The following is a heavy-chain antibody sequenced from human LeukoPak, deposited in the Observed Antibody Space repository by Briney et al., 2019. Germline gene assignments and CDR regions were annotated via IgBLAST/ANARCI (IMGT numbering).Heavy chain of an antibody. CDR2: INPSGGST. D-gene: IGHD3-16*02. J-gene: IGHJ4*02. CDR3: ARDFKMITFGGVIGY. Sequence: ASVKVSCKASGYTFTSYYMHWVRQAPGQGLEWMGIINPSGGSTSYAQKFQGRVTMTRDTSISTAYMELSRLRSDDTAVYYCARDFKMITFGGVIGYWGQGTLVTVSS. CDR1: GYTFTSYY. V-gene: IGHV1-46*01.